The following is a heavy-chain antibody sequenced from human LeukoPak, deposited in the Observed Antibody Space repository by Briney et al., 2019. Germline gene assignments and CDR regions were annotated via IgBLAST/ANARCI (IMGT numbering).Heavy chain of an antibody. CDR1: GYTFTAHY. CDR3: YLEGVPVTGTSYY. CDR2: INPNNGGT. J-gene: IGHJ4*02. D-gene: IGHD6-19*01. V-gene: IGHV1-2*06. Sequence: ASVKVSCKASGYTFTAHYMHWVRQAPGQGLEWMGRINPNNGGTHYAQTFQGRVTMTRDTSISTAYMELSRLRFDDTAVYYCYLEGVPVTGTSYYWGQGTLVTVSS.